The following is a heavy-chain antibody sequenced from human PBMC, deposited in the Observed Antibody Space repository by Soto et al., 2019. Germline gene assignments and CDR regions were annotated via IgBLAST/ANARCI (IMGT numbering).Heavy chain of an antibody. D-gene: IGHD2-15*01. CDR2: ISNTGST. J-gene: IGHJ4*02. CDR3: AKVNVVVVAATFEYEYYFDY. V-gene: IGHV3-53*01. CDR1: GFTVSNNY. Sequence: GSLRLSCVASGFTVSNNYMSWVRQAPGRGLEWVSAISNTGSTYYAGSVKGRSTISRDSSTNTLYLEVNSLRADDTAVYYCAKVNVVVVAATFEYEYYFDYWGQGTLVTVPS.